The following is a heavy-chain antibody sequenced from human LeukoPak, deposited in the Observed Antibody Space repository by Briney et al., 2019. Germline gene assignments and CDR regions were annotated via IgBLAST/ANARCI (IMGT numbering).Heavy chain of an antibody. CDR2: ISYDGKYK. D-gene: IGHD6-13*01. J-gene: IGHJ4*02. CDR3: AKARGSYSSSWYFDY. V-gene: IGHV3-30*18. Sequence: GGSLRLSCAASGFTFSSYGMHWVRQAPGKGLEWVAVISYDGKYKYYADSVQGRFAISRDNSKNTMFLQMNSLRPEDTAVYYCAKARGSYSSSWYFDYWGQGTLVTVSP. CDR1: GFTFSSYG.